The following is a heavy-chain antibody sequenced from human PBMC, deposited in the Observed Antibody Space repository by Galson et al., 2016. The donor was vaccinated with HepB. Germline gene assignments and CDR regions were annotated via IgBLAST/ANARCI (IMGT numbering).Heavy chain of an antibody. J-gene: IGHJ6*02. CDR3: AKDLSRSSTRSSPHYYHYGTDV. D-gene: IGHD2-2*01. CDR2: ISKDGSNK. CDR1: GFALGTYW. V-gene: IGHV3-30*18. Sequence: SLRLSCAASGFALGTYWIHWVRQVPGKGLVWVAVISKDGSNKYYAKSVQGRFTISRENSKNTFYLQMNSLRAEDSAIYYCAKDLSRSSTRSSPHYYHYGTDVWGQGTTVIVSS.